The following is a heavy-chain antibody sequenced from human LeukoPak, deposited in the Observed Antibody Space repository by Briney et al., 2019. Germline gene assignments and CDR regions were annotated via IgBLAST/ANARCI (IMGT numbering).Heavy chain of an antibody. J-gene: IGHJ4*02. V-gene: IGHV3-21*01. CDR2: ISSSSSYI. CDR1: GFTFSSYS. Sequence: GRSLRLSCAASGFTFSSYSMNWVRQAPGKGLEWVSSISSSSSYIYYADSVKGRFTISRDNAKNSLYLQMNSLRAEDTAVYYCARESSGSFTFFDYWGQGTLVTVSS. CDR3: ARESSGSFTFFDY. D-gene: IGHD1-26*01.